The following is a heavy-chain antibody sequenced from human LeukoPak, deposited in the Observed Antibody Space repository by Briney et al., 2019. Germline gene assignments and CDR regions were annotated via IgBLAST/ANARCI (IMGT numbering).Heavy chain of an antibody. CDR1: GFTFSSYA. Sequence: GGSLRLSCAASGFTFSSYAMSWVRQAPGKGLEWVSAISGSGGSTYYADSVKGRFTISRDNSKNTLYLQMNSLRTEETAVYYCAKGPAMVRGTFDPWGQGTLVTVSA. V-gene: IGHV3-23*01. CDR2: ISGSGGST. D-gene: IGHD3-10*01. J-gene: IGHJ5*02. CDR3: AKGPAMVRGTFDP.